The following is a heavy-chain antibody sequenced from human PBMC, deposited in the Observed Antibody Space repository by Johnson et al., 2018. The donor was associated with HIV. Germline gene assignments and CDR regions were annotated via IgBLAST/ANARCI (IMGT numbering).Heavy chain of an antibody. CDR1: GFTFSSYG. CDR2: IRYDGSNK. V-gene: IGHV3-33*08. Sequence: QMLLVESGGGVVQPGRSLRLSCAASGFTFSSYGMHWVRQAPGKGLEWVAVIRYDGSNKYYADSVKGRFTISRDNSKNTLYLQMNSLRTEDTAVYYCARVRGGTGHGAFDIWGQGTMVTVSS. CDR3: ARVRGGTGHGAFDI. J-gene: IGHJ3*02.